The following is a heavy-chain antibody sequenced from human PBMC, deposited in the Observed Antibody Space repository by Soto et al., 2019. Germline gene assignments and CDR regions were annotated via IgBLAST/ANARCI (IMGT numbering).Heavy chain of an antibody. D-gene: IGHD2-2*01. V-gene: IGHV1-69*01. CDR1: GDSFSSYA. CDR2: IIPMFGTP. J-gene: IGHJ6*02. Sequence: QVQLVQSGAEVKKPGSSVKVSCKTSGDSFSSYAITWVRQAPGQGLEWMGGIIPMFGTPKYPQKFQGRVTITAAEFTSTAYMELGSLRSEDTAVYYCARAGESSTRYYHYYGMDVWGQGTTVTVSS. CDR3: ARAGESSTRYYHYYGMDV.